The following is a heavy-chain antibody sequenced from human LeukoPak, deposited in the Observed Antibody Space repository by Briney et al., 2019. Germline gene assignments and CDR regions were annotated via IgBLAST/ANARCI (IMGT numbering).Heavy chain of an antibody. Sequence: SQTLSLTCAISGDSASNNSAACNWIRQSPSRGLEWLGRTYYRSKWFNEYAQSVKSRITINPDTSKNQFYLQLNSVTPEDAAMYYCTRAGGPGGYDYSYWGQGTLVTVSS. CDR2: TYYRSKWFN. J-gene: IGHJ4*02. V-gene: IGHV6-1*01. CDR3: TRAGGPGGYDYSY. D-gene: IGHD5-12*01. CDR1: GDSASNNSAA.